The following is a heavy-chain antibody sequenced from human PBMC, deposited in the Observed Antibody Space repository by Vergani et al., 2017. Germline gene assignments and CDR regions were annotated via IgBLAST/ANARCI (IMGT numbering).Heavy chain of an antibody. Sequence: QVQLQESGPGLLKLSQTLSLTCTVPGGSISSGAYYWCCSRQPPGKGMAWIGYIYYSGRTYYNPSLKGRGTISVDPSKNQFSLKVSCVTAADTAVYYCDRGERPILYGMGVWGEGATVSASS. CDR2: IYYSGRT. CDR3: DRGERPILYGMGV. J-gene: IGHJ6*04. CDR1: GGSISSGAYY. V-gene: IGHV4-30-4*01.